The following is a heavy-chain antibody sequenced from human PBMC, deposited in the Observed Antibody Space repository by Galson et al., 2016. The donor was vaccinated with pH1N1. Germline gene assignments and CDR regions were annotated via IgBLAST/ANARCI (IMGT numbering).Heavy chain of an antibody. CDR1: GFSLRTSGVT. CDR2: IYWTDDK. J-gene: IGHJ5*02. D-gene: IGHD4-17*01. Sequence: PALVKPTQTLTLTCTFSGFSLRTSGVTVGWIRQPPGKALEWLALIYWTDDKRYSPSLKGRLTIIKDTSKNQVVLTMTNMDPVDTATYYCARFLYGDYSNWFDPWGQGTLVTVSS. V-gene: IGHV2-5*01. CDR3: ARFLYGDYSNWFDP.